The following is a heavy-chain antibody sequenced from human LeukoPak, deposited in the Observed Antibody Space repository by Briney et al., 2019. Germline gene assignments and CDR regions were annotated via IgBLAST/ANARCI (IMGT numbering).Heavy chain of an antibody. CDR3: ARAIIAVAGAPFDY. Sequence: ASVKVSCKASGYTFTGYYMHWVRQAPGQGLEWMGWINPNSGGTNYAQKFQGRVTMTRDTSISTAYMELSRLRSDDTAVYYCARAIIAVAGAPFDYWGQGTLVTVSS. CDR2: INPNSGGT. CDR1: GYTFTGYY. V-gene: IGHV1-2*02. J-gene: IGHJ4*02. D-gene: IGHD6-19*01.